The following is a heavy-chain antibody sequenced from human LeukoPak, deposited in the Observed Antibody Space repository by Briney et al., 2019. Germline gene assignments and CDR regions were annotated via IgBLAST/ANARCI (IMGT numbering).Heavy chain of an antibody. CDR1: GGSFSGYY. CDR3: ARGGYYYDSSGYYPSFYYYYYMDV. V-gene: IGHV4-34*01. CDR2: INHSGST. Sequence: PSETLSLTCAVYGGSFSGYYWSWVRQPPGPGLEWIGEINHSGSTNYYPSLKSRVTISVHTSKNQFSLKLISVTAADTAVYYCARGGYYYDSSGYYPSFYYYYYMDVWGKGTAVTVSS. D-gene: IGHD3-22*01. J-gene: IGHJ6*03.